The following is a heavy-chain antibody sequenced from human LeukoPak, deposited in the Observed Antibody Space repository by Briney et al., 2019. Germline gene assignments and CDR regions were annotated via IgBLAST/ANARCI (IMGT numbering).Heavy chain of an antibody. Sequence: PSETLSLTCTVSGGSISSGGNFWTWIRQHPGTGLEWIVYIYNSGRTYYNPSLKSRVTISLDTSKNQFSLKLSSVTAADTAVYYCAREGGYVERTLDSWGQGTLVTVSP. CDR3: AREGGYVERTLDS. CDR2: IYNSGRT. J-gene: IGHJ4*02. V-gene: IGHV4-31*03. D-gene: IGHD3-10*02. CDR1: GGSISSGGNF.